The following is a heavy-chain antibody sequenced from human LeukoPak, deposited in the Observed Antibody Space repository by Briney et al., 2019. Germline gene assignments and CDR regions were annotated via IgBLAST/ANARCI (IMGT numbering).Heavy chain of an antibody. V-gene: IGHV3-23*01. CDR1: GFTFSSYA. CDR2: ISGSGGST. Sequence: GGPLSLSCAASGFTFSSYAMSWVRQAPGKGLEWVSAISGSGGSTYYADSVKGRFTISRDNSKNTLYLQMNSLRAKDTAVYYCAKDHPAMVYYFDYWGQGTLVTVSS. D-gene: IGHD5-18*01. CDR3: AKDHPAMVYYFDY. J-gene: IGHJ4*02.